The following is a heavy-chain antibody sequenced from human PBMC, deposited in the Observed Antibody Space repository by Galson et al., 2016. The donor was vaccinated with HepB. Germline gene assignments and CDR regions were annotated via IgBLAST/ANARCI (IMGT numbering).Heavy chain of an antibody. V-gene: IGHV3-53*05. CDR2: PYSGGAT. J-gene: IGHJ2*01. CDR3: ARIPTDSYHWYLDL. D-gene: IGHD1-26*01. Sequence: SLRLSCAVSGFTLRDNYMNWVRQAPGKGLEWVSVPYSGGATYYADSVRGRFTISRDNSNRLSLQMNSLKADDTAVYFCARIPTDSYHWYLDLWGRGTLVTASS. CDR1: GFTLRDNY.